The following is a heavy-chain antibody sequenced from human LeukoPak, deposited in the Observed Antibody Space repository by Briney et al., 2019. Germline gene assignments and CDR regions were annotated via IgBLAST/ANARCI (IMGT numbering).Heavy chain of an antibody. V-gene: IGHV4-59*01. J-gene: IGHJ4*02. CDR1: GGSISSYY. CDR2: IYYSGGT. D-gene: IGHD6-19*01. CDR3: AREFSSGSTYYFDY. Sequence: PSETLSLTCTVSGGSISSYYWSWIRQPPGKGLEWIGYIYYSGGTNYNPSLKSRVTISVDTSKNQFSLKLSSVTAADTAVYYCAREFSSGSTYYFDYWGQGTLVTVSS.